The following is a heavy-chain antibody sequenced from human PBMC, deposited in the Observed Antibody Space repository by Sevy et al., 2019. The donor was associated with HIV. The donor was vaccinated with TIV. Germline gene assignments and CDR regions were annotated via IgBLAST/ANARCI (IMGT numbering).Heavy chain of an antibody. J-gene: IGHJ4*02. CDR1: GFTFSNFG. CDR2: IRYDGSDK. CDR3: AKDLAGPGRRFFDY. V-gene: IGHV3-30*02. Sequence: GSLRLSCTASGFTFSNFGMHWVRQVPGKGLEWVTFIRYDGSDKYYAASVKGRFTISRDDSKNTLYLQMDSLRPEDTAIYYCAKDLAGPGRRFFDYWGQGTLVTVSS. D-gene: IGHD6-13*01.